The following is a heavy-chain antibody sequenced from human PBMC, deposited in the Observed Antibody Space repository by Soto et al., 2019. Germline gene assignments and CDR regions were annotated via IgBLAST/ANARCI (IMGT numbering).Heavy chain of an antibody. CDR3: ARHGSN. CDR2: IYYSGIT. Sequence: SETLSFTCTVSGVSISNSSYYWGWIRRPPGKGLEWIGTIYYSGITYYNPSLKSRVTTSVDTSKNQSSLKLTSVTAADTAVYYCARHGSNWGQGTLVTVSS. CDR1: GVSISNSSYY. V-gene: IGHV4-39*01. J-gene: IGHJ4*02.